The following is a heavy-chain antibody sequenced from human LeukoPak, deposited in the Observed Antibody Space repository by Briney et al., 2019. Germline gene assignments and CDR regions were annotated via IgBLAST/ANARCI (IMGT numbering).Heavy chain of an antibody. J-gene: IGHJ6*02. CDR2: IKPDGSEK. CDR3: ARFGVPYGVDV. CDR1: GFAFSSYW. Sequence: PGGSLRLSCAAPGFAFSSYWMSWVRQAPGKGLEWVANIKPDGSEKYYVESVKGRFTISRDNAKNSLYLQMNSLRAEDTAMYYCARFGVPYGVDVWGQGTTVTVSS. D-gene: IGHD2-8*01. V-gene: IGHV3-7*05.